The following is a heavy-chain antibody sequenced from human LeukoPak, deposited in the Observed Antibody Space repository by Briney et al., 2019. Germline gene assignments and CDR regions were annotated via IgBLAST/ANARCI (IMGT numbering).Heavy chain of an antibody. CDR2: IYPGDSDT. CDR3: ARRGPYYGDYGLSY. D-gene: IGHD4-17*01. J-gene: IGHJ4*02. CDR1: GYSFTNYW. Sequence: GESLKISCKVSGYSFTNYWIGWVRQMPGKGLEWMGLIYPGDSDTRYSLSFQGQVTISADKSISTAYLQWSSLKASDTAMYYCARRGPYYGDYGLSYWGQGTLVTVSS. V-gene: IGHV5-51*01.